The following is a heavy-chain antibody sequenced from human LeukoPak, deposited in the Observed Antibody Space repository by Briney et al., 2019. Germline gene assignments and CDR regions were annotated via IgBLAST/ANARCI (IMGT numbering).Heavy chain of an antibody. CDR1: GFTFSSYG. V-gene: IGHV3-30*18. J-gene: IGHJ6*02. CDR3: AKATINYYDSSGSDGMDV. CDR2: ISYDGSNK. D-gene: IGHD3-22*01. Sequence: QPGGSLRLSCAASGFTFSSYGMHWVRQAPGKGLEWVAVISYDGSNKYYADSVKGRFTISRDNSKNTLYLQMNSLRAEDTAVYYCAKATINYYDSSGSDGMDVWGQGTTVTVSS.